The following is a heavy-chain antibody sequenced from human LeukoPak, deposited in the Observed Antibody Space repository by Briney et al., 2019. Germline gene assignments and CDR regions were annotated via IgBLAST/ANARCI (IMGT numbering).Heavy chain of an antibody. CDR2: ISAYNGNT. Sequence: ASVTVSCKASGYTFTIYGISWVRQAPGQGLEWMGWISAYNGNTNYAQKLQGRVTMTTDTSTSTAYMELRSLRSDDTAVYYCARAGGRRYFDWLLFVPFDYWGQGTLVTVSS. CDR1: GYTFTIYG. J-gene: IGHJ4*02. V-gene: IGHV1-18*01. CDR3: ARAGGRRYFDWLLFVPFDY. D-gene: IGHD3-9*01.